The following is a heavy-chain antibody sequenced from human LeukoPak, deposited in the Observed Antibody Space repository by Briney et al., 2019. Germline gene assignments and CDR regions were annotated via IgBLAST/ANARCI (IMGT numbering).Heavy chain of an antibody. CDR3: AREDIVVVPALQTPSGAFDI. CDR2: ISSSSSYI. CDR1: GFTFSSYS. D-gene: IGHD2-2*01. V-gene: IGHV3-21*01. Sequence: GGSLRLSGAASGFTFSSYSMNWVRQAPGKGLEWVSSISSSSSYIYYADSVKGRFTISRDNAKNSLYLQMNSLRAEDTAVYYCAREDIVVVPALQTPSGAFDIWGQGTMVTVSS. J-gene: IGHJ3*02.